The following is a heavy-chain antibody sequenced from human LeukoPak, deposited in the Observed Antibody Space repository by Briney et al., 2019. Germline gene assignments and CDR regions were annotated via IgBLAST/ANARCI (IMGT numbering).Heavy chain of an antibody. Sequence: GGSLRLSCAASGFTFRDYTMNWVRQAPGKGLEWVSAINKGGSFIKYADSVKGRFIVSRDNTKNLLFLQMNSLRVEDTALYFCAREVLDVVEPGTNTIDYWGQGTRVTVSS. J-gene: IGHJ4*02. CDR1: GFTFRDYT. D-gene: IGHD2-2*01. V-gene: IGHV3-21*01. CDR2: INKGGSFI. CDR3: AREVLDVVEPGTNTIDY.